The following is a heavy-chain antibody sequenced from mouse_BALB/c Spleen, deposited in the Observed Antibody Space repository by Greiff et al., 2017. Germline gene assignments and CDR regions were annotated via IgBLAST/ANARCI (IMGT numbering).Heavy chain of an antibody. CDR3: ARGEGDWFAY. J-gene: IGHJ3*01. Sequence: DVMLVESGGGLVKPGGSLKLSCAASGFTFSSYAMSWVRQTPEKRLEWVASISSGGSTYYPDSVKGRFTISRDNARNILYLQMSSLRSEDTAMYYCARGEGDWFAYWGQGTLVTVSA. V-gene: IGHV5-6-5*01. CDR1: GFTFSSYA. CDR2: ISSGGST.